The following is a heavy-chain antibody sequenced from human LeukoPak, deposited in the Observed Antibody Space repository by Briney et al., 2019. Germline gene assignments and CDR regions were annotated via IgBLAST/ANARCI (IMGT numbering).Heavy chain of an antibody. CDR2: ISPYSAYT. V-gene: IGHV1-18*04. CDR3: ANVAKGRHFFYYMGA. Sequence: ASVKVSCKASGDSTNTYGVAWVRQAPGQGLEWIGWISPYSAYTKYADALQGRVTMTTDTSTTTSYMELRSLRSDDTAVYFCANVAKGRHFFYYMGAWGKGTTVTVS. CDR1: GDSTNTYG. J-gene: IGHJ6*03.